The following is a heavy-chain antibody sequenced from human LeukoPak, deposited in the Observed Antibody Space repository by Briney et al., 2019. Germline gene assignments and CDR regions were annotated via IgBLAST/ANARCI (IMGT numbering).Heavy chain of an antibody. CDR3: ARSYCSSTSCYRSYYYMDV. CDR2: IYHSGST. CDR1: GGSITDYY. V-gene: IGHV4-59*12. Sequence: SETLSLTCTVAGGSITDYYWSWIRQPPGKSLEWIGYIYHSGSTYYNPSLKSRVTISVDRSKSQFSLKLSSVTAADTAVYYCARSYCSSTSCYRSYYYMDVWGKGTTVTVSS. D-gene: IGHD2-2*01. J-gene: IGHJ6*03.